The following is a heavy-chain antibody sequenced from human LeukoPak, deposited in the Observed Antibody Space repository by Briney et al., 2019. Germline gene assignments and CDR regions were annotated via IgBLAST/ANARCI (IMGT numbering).Heavy chain of an antibody. CDR1: GYTFTDYY. V-gene: IGHV1-2*02. CDR2: INPNSAGT. J-gene: IGHJ3*02. D-gene: IGHD2-8*01. Sequence: ASVRVSCKASGYTFTDYYIHWVRQPPGQGLEWMGWINPNSAGTSYAQKFQGRVTMTRDTSISTAYMELSRLRSDDTALYYCARWGMRTFDIWGQGTMVTV. CDR3: ARWGMRTFDI.